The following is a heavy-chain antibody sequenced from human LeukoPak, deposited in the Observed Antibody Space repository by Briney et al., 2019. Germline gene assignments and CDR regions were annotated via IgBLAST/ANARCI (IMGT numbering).Heavy chain of an antibody. Sequence: GGSLRLSCAASGFTVSSNYMTWVRQAPGKGLEWVSVIYSGGSTYYTDSVKGRFTISRDDSKNTLYLQMNSLRAEDTAVYYCARDRRGSNYAYYFDYWGQGTLVTVSS. CDR1: GFTVSSNY. CDR2: IYSGGST. CDR3: ARDRRGSNYAYYFDY. V-gene: IGHV3-66*01. D-gene: IGHD5-18*01. J-gene: IGHJ4*02.